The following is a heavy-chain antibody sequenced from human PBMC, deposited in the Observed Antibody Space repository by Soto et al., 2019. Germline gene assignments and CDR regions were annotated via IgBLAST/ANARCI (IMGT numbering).Heavy chain of an antibody. CDR3: ARDVVRSTGGDS. CDR1: GGTFSTSS. J-gene: IGHJ4*02. D-gene: IGHD7-27*01. V-gene: IGHV1-69*01. Sequence: QVQLVQSGAEVKEPGTSVKVSCKASGGTFSTSSFVWVRQGPGQGLEWMGGIIPIFSKTNVAQKFQGRVTFTADESTRTAYMELGSLRSEDTAIYYCARDVVRSTGGDSWGQGTLVTVSS. CDR2: IIPIFSKT.